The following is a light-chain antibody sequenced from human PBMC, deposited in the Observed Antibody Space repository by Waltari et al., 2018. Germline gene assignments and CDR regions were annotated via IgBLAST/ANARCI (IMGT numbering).Light chain of an antibody. V-gene: IGKV3-11*01. CDR3: QLRTGWPMT. CDR2: DAS. CDR1: QSVSNS. J-gene: IGKJ5*01. Sequence: EVVLTQSPATLSLSPGESATISCRASQSVSNSLAWYRQKPGQAPSLLIYDASTRAAGIPGRFSGSGSGTDFTLTISSLEPEDFAVYYCQLRTGWPMTFGQGTRLEIK.